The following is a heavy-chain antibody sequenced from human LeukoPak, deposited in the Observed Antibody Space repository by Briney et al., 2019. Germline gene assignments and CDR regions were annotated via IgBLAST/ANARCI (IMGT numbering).Heavy chain of an antibody. CDR1: GFTFSSYA. CDR2: ISGSGGST. V-gene: IGHV3-23*01. J-gene: IGHJ4*02. D-gene: IGHD4-17*01. CDR3: AKAPLTVTTTQYFDY. Sequence: GGSLRLSCAASGFTFSSYAMSWVRQAPGKGLEWVSAISGSGGSTYYADSVKGRFTISRDNSKNTLYLQMNSLRAEDTAVYCCAKAPLTVTTTQYFDYWGQGTLVTVSS.